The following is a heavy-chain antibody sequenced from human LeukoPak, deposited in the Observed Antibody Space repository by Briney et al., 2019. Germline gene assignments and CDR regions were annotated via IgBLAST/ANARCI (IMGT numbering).Heavy chain of an antibody. J-gene: IGHJ6*04. CDR3: ARVDYDILTGFYYYGMDV. Sequence: SETLSLTCAVSGYSISSGYYWGWIRQPPGKGLEWIGYIYYSGSTNYNPSLKSRVTISVDTSKNQFSLKLSSVTAADTAVYYCARVDYDILTGFYYYGMDVWGKGTTVTVSS. CDR2: IYYSGST. D-gene: IGHD3-9*01. V-gene: IGHV4-61*01. CDR1: GYSISSGYY.